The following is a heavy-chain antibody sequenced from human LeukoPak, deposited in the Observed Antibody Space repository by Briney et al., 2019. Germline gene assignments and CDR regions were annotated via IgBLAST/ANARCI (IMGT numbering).Heavy chain of an antibody. Sequence: ASVKVSCKASGYTFTSYGISWVRQAPGQGLEWMGWISAYNGNTNYAQKLQGRVTMTTDTSTSTAYLELRSLRSDDTAVYYCAAHQECGMVRGRPKRWFDPWGQGTLVTVSS. J-gene: IGHJ5*02. V-gene: IGHV1-18*01. CDR3: AAHQECGMVRGRPKRWFDP. CDR1: GYTFTSYG. D-gene: IGHD3-10*01. CDR2: ISAYNGNT.